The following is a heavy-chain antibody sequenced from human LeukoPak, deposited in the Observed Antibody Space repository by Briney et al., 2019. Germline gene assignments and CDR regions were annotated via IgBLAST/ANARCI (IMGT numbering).Heavy chain of an antibody. V-gene: IGHV1-8*01. CDR2: MNPNSGNT. Sequence: ASVKVSCKASGYTFTSYDINWVRQATGQGREWMGWMNPNSGNTGYAQKFQGRVTMTRNTSISTAYMELSSLRSEDTAVYYCARGYSSCWYYYYYMDVWGKGTTVTISS. CDR1: GYTFTSYD. D-gene: IGHD6-19*01. CDR3: ARGYSSCWYYYYYMDV. J-gene: IGHJ6*03.